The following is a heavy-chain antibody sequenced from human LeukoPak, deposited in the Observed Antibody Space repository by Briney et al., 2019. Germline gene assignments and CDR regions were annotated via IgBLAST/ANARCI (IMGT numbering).Heavy chain of an antibody. CDR3: ARGRLPADAFDV. D-gene: IGHD2-2*01. V-gene: IGHV1-18*01. J-gene: IGHJ3*01. CDR1: GYTFTTFG. Sequence: ASVKVSCKASGYTFTTFGFTCVRHAPGQGLEWLGWISTYNSNINYAQNFQDRLTLTTDTSTNTAYMELSGLRFAATDIYYCARGRLPADAFDVWGQGTLVTVSS. CDR2: ISTYNSNI.